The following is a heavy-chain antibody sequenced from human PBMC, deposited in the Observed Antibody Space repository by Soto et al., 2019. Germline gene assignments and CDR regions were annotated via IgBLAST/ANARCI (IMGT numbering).Heavy chain of an antibody. CDR1: GFTFSSYW. CDR2: INSDGSST. V-gene: IGHV3-74*01. J-gene: IGHJ6*03. Sequence: GGSLRLSCAASGFTFSSYWMHWVRQAPGKGLVWVSRINSDGSSTGYADSVKGRFTISRDNAKNTLYLQMNGLRAEDTAVYYCATLWFGERILYYYYMDVWGKGTTVTVSS. D-gene: IGHD3-10*01. CDR3: ATLWFGERILYYYYMDV.